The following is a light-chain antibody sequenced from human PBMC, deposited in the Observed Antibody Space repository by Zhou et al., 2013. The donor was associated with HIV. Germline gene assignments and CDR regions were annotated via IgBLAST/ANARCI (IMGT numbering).Light chain of an antibody. J-gene: IGKJ2*01. CDR2: GAF. V-gene: IGKV3-20*01. CDR1: QSVSSSY. Sequence: EIVLTQSPGTLSLSPGERATLSCRASQSVSSSYLAWYQQKPGQAPRLLIHGAFSRATGIPDRFSGSGSGTDFTLTISRLEPEDFAVYYCQQYGSSPPNTFGQGTKLEIK. CDR3: QQYGSSPPNT.